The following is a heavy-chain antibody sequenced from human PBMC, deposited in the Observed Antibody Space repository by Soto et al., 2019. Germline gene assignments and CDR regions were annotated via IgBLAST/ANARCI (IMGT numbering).Heavy chain of an antibody. Sequence: QLQLQESGPGLVKPSETLSLTCTVSGGSISSSSYYWGWIRQPPGKGLEWIGSIYYSGSTYYNPSLKSRVTISVDTSKNQFSLKLSSVTAADTAEYYCAGLVGAPDAFDIWGQGTMVTVSS. CDR2: IYYSGST. J-gene: IGHJ3*02. CDR3: AGLVGAPDAFDI. CDR1: GGSISSSSYY. D-gene: IGHD1-26*01. V-gene: IGHV4-39*01.